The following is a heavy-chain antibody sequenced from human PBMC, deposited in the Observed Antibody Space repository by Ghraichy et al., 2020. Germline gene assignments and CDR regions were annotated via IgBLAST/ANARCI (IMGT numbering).Heavy chain of an antibody. D-gene: IGHD3-22*01. V-gene: IGHV2-5*01. Sequence: SGPTLVKPTQTLTLTCTFSGFSLSTSGVGVGWIRQPPGKALEWLALIYWNDDKRYSPSLKSRLTITKDTSKNQVVLTMTNMDPVDTATYYCAHPQIYYDISGDLFGTQWWFDPWGQGTLVTVSS. CDR3: AHPQIYYDISGDLFGTQWWFDP. CDR1: GFSLSTSGVG. CDR2: IYWNDDK. J-gene: IGHJ5*02.